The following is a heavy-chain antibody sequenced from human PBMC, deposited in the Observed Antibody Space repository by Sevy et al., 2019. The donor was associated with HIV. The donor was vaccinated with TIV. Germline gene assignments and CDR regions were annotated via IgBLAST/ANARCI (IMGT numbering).Heavy chain of an antibody. J-gene: IGHJ4*02. D-gene: IGHD5-12*01. Sequence: GGSLRLSCAASGFTFSSYGMHWVRQAPGKGLEWVAVISADGSNQYYADSVKGRFTISRDNSRNTVFLQMKTLGADDTAVYHCARDTKRPLIMAISGSLDYWGQGTQVTVSS. CDR2: ISADGSNQ. CDR3: ARDTKRPLIMAISGSLDY. CDR1: GFTFSSYG. V-gene: IGHV3-30*19.